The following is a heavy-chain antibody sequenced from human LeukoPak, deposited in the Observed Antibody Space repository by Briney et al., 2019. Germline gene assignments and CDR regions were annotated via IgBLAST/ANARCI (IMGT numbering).Heavy chain of an antibody. Sequence: GASVKVSCKASGYTFTGYYMHWVRQAPGQGLEWMGWINPNSGGTNYAQKFRGRVTMTRDTSISTAYMELSRLRSDDTAVYYCARGRLPYPSSTNCYGDWGQGTLVTVSS. V-gene: IGHV1-2*02. D-gene: IGHD2-2*01. J-gene: IGHJ4*02. CDR1: GYTFTGYY. CDR2: INPNSGGT. CDR3: ARGRLPYPSSTNCYGD.